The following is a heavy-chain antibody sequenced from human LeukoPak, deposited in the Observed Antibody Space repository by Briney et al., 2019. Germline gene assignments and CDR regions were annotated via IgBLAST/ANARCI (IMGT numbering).Heavy chain of an antibody. Sequence: GGSLRLSCAASGFTFRSYAMSWVRQAPGKGLEWVSAISDSGGSTYHADSVKGRFTISRDNSMNTLYLQMNSLRAEDTAVYYCAKGYCSSTSCSPDYWGHGTLVTVSS. J-gene: IGHJ4*01. D-gene: IGHD2-2*01. V-gene: IGHV3-23*01. CDR3: AKGYCSSTSCSPDY. CDR2: ISDSGGST. CDR1: GFTFRSYA.